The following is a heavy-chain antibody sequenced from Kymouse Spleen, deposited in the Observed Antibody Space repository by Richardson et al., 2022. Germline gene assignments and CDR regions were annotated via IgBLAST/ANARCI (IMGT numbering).Heavy chain of an antibody. V-gene: IGHV3-9*01. CDR1: GFTFDDYA. J-gene: IGHJ3*02. CDR2: ISWNSGSI. Sequence: EVQLVESGGGLVQPGRSLRLSCAASGFTFDDYAMHWVRQAPGKGLEWVSGISWNSGSIGYADSVKGRFTISRDNAKNSLYLQMNSLRAEDTALYYCAKDRNNWNYVDAFDIWGQGTMVTVSS. CDR3: AKDRNNWNYVDAFDI. D-gene: IGHD1-7*01.